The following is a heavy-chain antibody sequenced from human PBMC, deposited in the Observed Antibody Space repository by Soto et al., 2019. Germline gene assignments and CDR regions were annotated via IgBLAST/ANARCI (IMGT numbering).Heavy chain of an antibody. D-gene: IGHD1-26*01. J-gene: IGHJ4*02. V-gene: IGHV3-33*01. CDR1: GFTFSSDG. CDR3: ARTSWKLEGTLLH. CDR2: IWYDGSNK. Sequence: GGSLRLSCAASGFTFSSDGMHWVRQAPGKGLEWVAVIWYDGSNKYYADSVKGRFTISRDNSKNTLYLQMNSLRAEDTAVYYCARTSWKLEGTLLHWGQGTLVTVSS.